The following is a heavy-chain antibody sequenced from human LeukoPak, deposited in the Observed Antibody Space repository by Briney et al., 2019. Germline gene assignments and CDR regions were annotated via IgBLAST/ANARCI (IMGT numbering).Heavy chain of an antibody. V-gene: IGHV3-21*01. CDR3: ASNYDILTGYGSCDY. CDR1: GFTFSSYS. J-gene: IGHJ4*02. Sequence: GGSLRLSCAASGFTFSSYSMNWVRQAPGKGLEWVSSISSSSSYIYYADSVKGRFTISRDNAKNSLYLQMNSLRAEDTAVYYCASNYDILTGYGSCDYWGQGTLVTVSS. CDR2: ISSSSSYI. D-gene: IGHD3-9*01.